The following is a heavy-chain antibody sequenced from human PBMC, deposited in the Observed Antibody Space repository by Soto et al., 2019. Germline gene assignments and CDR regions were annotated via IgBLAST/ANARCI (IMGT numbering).Heavy chain of an antibody. CDR3: AKKVNSGSGSQFFDY. Sequence: VQLEESGGGVVQPGGSLRLSCAASGFTFSSYSMSWVRQAPGKGLEWVSGFRSGGDDDTTYYADSVRGRFTISRDNSKNTLFLQMTSLRAEDTAIYYCAKKVNSGSGSQFFDYWGQGTLVTVSS. D-gene: IGHD3-10*01. J-gene: IGHJ4*02. CDR1: GFTFSSYS. V-gene: IGHV3-23*04. CDR2: FRSGGDDDTT.